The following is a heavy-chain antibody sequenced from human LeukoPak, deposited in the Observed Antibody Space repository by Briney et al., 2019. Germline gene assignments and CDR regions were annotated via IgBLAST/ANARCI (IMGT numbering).Heavy chain of an antibody. CDR1: GYSISSGYY. Sequence: SETLSLTCTVSGYSISSGYYWGWIRQPPGKGLEWIGSIYHSGSTYYNPSLKSRVTISVDTSKNQFSLKLSSVTAADTAVYYCARDSRHHRFLYWDWFDPWGQGTLVTVSS. CDR3: ARDSRHHRFLYWDWFDP. D-gene: IGHD2/OR15-2a*01. CDR2: IYHSGST. J-gene: IGHJ5*02. V-gene: IGHV4-38-2*02.